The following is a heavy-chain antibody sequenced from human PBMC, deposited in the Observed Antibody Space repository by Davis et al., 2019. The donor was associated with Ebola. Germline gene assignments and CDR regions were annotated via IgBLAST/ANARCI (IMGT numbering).Heavy chain of an antibody. J-gene: IGHJ4*02. CDR1: GYTFTAYY. CDR3: ARDLVATTGDY. D-gene: IGHD5-12*01. CDR2: INPSSGGT. V-gene: IGHV1-2*06. Sequence: ASVKVSCKASGYTFTAYYLHWVRQAPGQGLEWVGQINPSSGGTIFAQKFQGRVTMTRDTSINTGYMKLGSLRSDDTAVYYCARDLVATTGDYWGQGTLVTVSS.